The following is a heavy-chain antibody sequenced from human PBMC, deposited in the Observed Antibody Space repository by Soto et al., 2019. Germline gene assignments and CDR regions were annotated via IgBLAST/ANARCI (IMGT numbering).Heavy chain of an antibody. V-gene: IGHV3-30*18. Sequence: QVQLVESGGGVVQPGRSLRLSCAAGGFSFSDYGMHWVRQAPGKGLQWVAAISHDGIREHYADSVKGRFTASRDNSKKTVYLQLKSLRVEDTARYFCAKDWVGGSNKYQLEYWGQRTVVVVSS. CDR1: GFSFSDYG. CDR3: AKDWVGGSNKYQLEY. D-gene: IGHD1-26*01. J-gene: IGHJ4*02. CDR2: ISHDGIRE.